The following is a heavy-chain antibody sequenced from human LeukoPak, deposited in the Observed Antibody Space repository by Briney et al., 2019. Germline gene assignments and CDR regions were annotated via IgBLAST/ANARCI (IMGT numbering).Heavy chain of an antibody. CDR3: ARVSYYYYGMDV. J-gene: IGHJ6*04. CDR1: GYTFSSYG. Sequence: GASVKVSCKASGYTFSSYGISWVRQAPGQGLEWMGWISAYDGNTNYAQKLQGSVTMTTDTFTSTAYMELRSLRSDDTAVYYCARVSYYYYGMDVWGKGTTVTVSS. V-gene: IGHV1-18*04. CDR2: ISAYDGNT.